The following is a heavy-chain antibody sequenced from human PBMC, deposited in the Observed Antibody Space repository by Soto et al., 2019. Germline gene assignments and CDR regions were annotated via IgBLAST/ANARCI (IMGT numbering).Heavy chain of an antibody. CDR2: INSVGSST. V-gene: IGHV3-74*01. Sequence: PGGSLRLSCGASGFTLSSYWIHWVRQAPGKGLVWVSRINSVGSSTSYADSVKGRFTISRDNAKNTLYLQMNSLRAEDTAVYYCARQLPTAIRGGYYYSYGMDVWGQGTTVTVSS. CDR1: GFTLSSYW. CDR3: ARQLPTAIRGGYYYSYGMDV. D-gene: IGHD2-2*02. J-gene: IGHJ6*02.